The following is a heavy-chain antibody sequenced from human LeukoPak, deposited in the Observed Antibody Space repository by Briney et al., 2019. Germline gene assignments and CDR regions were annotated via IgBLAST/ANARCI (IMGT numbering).Heavy chain of an antibody. Sequence: ASVKVSCKASGYAFTSYDINWVRQATGQGLEWMGWMNPNSGNTGYAQKFQGRVTMTRNTSISTAYMELSSLRSEDTAVYYCARMNIVVVPAASGYYYYYYGMDVWGQGTTVTVSS. D-gene: IGHD2-2*01. V-gene: IGHV1-8*01. J-gene: IGHJ6*02. CDR2: MNPNSGNT. CDR3: ARMNIVVVPAASGYYYYYYGMDV. CDR1: GYAFTSYD.